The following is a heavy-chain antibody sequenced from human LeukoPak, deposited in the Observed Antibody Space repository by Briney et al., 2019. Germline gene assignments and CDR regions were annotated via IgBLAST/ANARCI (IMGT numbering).Heavy chain of an antibody. CDR3: ACRPSDIRYYGVFDF. V-gene: IGHV3-7*01. J-gene: IGHJ4*02. D-gene: IGHD3-10*01. Sequence: GGSLRLSCVGSGFTFSSLWMSWVRQIPGKGLEWVANIKQGGSEVYYVDSVKGRFTISRDNAKNSLYLQMNSLRVEDTAVYYCACRPSDIRYYGVFDFWGQGSLVTVSS. CDR1: GFTFSSLW. CDR2: IKQGGSEV.